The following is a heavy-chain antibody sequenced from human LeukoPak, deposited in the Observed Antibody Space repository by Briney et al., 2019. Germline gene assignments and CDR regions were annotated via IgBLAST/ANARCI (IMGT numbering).Heavy chain of an antibody. D-gene: IGHD3-3*01. Sequence: PGGSLRLSCAASGFTFSNYWMHWVRQAPGKGLVWVSRINSDGSSTSYADSVKGRFTISRDNAENSLYLQMNSLRAEDMALYYCAKSIAVTIFGVVTPDAFDIWGQGTMVTVSS. CDR3: AKSIAVTIFGVVTPDAFDI. J-gene: IGHJ3*02. CDR1: GFTFSNYW. V-gene: IGHV3-74*01. CDR2: INSDGSST.